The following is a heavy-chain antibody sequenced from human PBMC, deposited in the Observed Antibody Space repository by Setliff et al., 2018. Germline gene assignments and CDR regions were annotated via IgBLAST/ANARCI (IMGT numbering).Heavy chain of an antibody. D-gene: IGHD4-17*01. J-gene: IGHJ6*02. V-gene: IGHV7-4-1*01. Sequence: ASVKVSCKASGYTFTSYAMNWVRQAPGQGPEWLGWINTGNGSPTYAQGCTGRCVFSLDTSVSSAYLQIFSLKSEDTAVYYCVRGTVIAYGMDVWGQGTTVTVSS. CDR2: INTGNGSP. CDR3: VRGTVIAYGMDV. CDR1: GYTFTSYA.